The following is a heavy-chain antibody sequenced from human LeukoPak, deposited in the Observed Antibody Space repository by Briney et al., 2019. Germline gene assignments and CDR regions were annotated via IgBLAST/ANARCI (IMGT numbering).Heavy chain of an antibody. D-gene: IGHD4-17*01. CDR2: ISAYNGKT. J-gene: IGHJ4*02. CDR1: GYTFTSYG. CDR3: ARDGPDYGDYINFDY. Sequence: ASVKVSCKASGYTFTSYGITWVRQAPGQGLEWMAWISAYNGKTNYAQRFQGRVTMTTDTSTSTAYMELRSLRSDDTAVYYRARDGPDYGDYINFDYWGQGTLVTVSS. V-gene: IGHV1-18*01.